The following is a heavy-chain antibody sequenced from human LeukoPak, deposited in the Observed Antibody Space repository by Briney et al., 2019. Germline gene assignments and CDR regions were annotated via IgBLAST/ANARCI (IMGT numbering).Heavy chain of an antibody. CDR2: IYYSGST. CDR3: ARNRRSLPGIAAAGNPEYFQH. CDR1: GGSISSYY. D-gene: IGHD6-13*01. V-gene: IGHV4-59*01. J-gene: IGHJ1*01. Sequence: SETLSLTCTVSGGSISSYYWSWIRQPPGKGLEWIGYIYYSGSTNYNPSLKSRVTISVDTSKNQFSLKLSSVTAADTAVYYCARNRRSLPGIAAAGNPEYFQHWGQGTLVTVSS.